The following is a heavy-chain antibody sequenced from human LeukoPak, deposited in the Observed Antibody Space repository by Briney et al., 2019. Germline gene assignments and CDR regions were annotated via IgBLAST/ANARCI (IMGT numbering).Heavy chain of an antibody. J-gene: IGHJ4*02. CDR3: ARSGDSSGYYYEYYFDY. CDR2: IKQDGSEK. D-gene: IGHD3-22*01. Sequence: GGSLRLSCAASGFTFSSYWMSWVRQAPGKGLEWVANIKQDGSEKYYVDPVKGRFTISRDNAKNSLYLQMNSLRAEDTAVYYCARSGDSSGYYYEYYFDYWGQGTLVTVSS. V-gene: IGHV3-7*03. CDR1: GFTFSSYW.